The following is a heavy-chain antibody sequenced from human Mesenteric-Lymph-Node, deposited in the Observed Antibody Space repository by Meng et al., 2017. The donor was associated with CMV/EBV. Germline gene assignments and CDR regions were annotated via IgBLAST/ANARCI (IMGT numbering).Heavy chain of an antibody. Sequence: GESLKISCAASGFSFSSYDMKWVRQAPGKGLEWVSYISSSGSNIYQADSVKGRFTISRDNAKNSLYLQMNSLRAEDTAVYYCARDASIAARPHWGQGTLVTVSS. V-gene: IGHV3-48*03. D-gene: IGHD6-6*01. CDR2: ISSSGSNI. CDR1: GFSFSSYD. J-gene: IGHJ4*02. CDR3: ARDASIAARPH.